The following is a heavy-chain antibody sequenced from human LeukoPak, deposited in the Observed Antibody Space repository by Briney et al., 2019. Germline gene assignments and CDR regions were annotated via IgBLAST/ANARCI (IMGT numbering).Heavy chain of an antibody. J-gene: IGHJ4*02. CDR3: ARLAYCGGDCSIPGAVDY. D-gene: IGHD2-21*02. CDR1: GFTFSDYY. Sequence: PGGSLRLSCAASGFTFSDYYMSWIRQAPGKGLEWVSYISSSGSTIYYADSVKGRFTISRDNAKNSLYLQMNSLRAEDTAVYYCARLAYCGGDCSIPGAVDYWGQGTLVTVSS. V-gene: IGHV3-11*01. CDR2: ISSSGSTI.